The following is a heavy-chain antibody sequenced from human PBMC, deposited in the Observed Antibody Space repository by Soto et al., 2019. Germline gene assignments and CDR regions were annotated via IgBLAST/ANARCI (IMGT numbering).Heavy chain of an antibody. CDR1: GYTFTSYG. CDR2: ISAYNGNT. J-gene: IGHJ6*02. Sequence: ASVKVSCKASGYTFTSYGISWVRQAPGQGLEWMGWISAYNGNTNYAQKLQGRVTMTTDTSTSTAYMELSRLRSDDTAVYYCARTTSYSSSWYFYYYGMDVWGQGTTVTVSS. CDR3: ARTTSYSSSWYFYYYGMDV. D-gene: IGHD6-13*01. V-gene: IGHV1-18*04.